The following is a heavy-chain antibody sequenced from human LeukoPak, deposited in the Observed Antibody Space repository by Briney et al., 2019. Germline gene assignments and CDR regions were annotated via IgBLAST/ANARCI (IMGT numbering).Heavy chain of an antibody. V-gene: IGHV1-2*02. CDR2: INPNSGGT. Sequence: ASVKVSCKASGYTFTGYYMHWVRQAPGQGLEWMGWINPNSGGTNYAQKFQGRVNMTRDTSISTAYMELSRLRSDDTAVYYCARLLTRIQLWLLGYWGQGTLVTVSS. J-gene: IGHJ4*02. CDR3: ARLLTRIQLWLLGY. D-gene: IGHD5-18*01. CDR1: GYTFTGYY.